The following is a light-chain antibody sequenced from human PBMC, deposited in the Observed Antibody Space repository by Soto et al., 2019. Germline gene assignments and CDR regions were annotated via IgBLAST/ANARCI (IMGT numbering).Light chain of an antibody. Sequence: EIVLTQSPGTLSLSPGERATLSCRASQSVSSSYLAWYQQKPGQAPRLLIYGASSRATGIPDRFSGSGSGTDFTLIISRLEPEDFAVYSCQQYGSSPRKFGQGTKVEIK. CDR2: GAS. V-gene: IGKV3-20*01. CDR3: QQYGSSPRK. J-gene: IGKJ1*01. CDR1: QSVSSSY.